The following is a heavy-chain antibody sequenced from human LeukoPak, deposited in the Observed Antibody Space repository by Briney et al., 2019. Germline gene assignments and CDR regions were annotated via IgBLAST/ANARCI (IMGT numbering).Heavy chain of an antibody. J-gene: IGHJ4*02. CDR1: GYTFTSYG. Sequence: ASVKVSCKASGYTFTSYGISWVRQAPGQGLEWMGWISAYNGNTNYAQKLQGRVTMTTDTSTSTAYMELRSLRSDDTAVYYCARLALAITFGGDHNDYWGRGTLVTVSS. V-gene: IGHV1-18*01. CDR3: ARLALAITFGGDHNDY. CDR2: ISAYNGNT. D-gene: IGHD3-16*01.